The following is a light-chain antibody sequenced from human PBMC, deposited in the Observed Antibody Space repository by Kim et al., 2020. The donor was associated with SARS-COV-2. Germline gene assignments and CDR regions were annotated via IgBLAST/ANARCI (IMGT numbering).Light chain of an antibody. CDR2: GAS. CDR1: QSVSSNY. CDR3: QQYSSSPAT. Sequence: SPGERANLSCRASQSVSSNYLAWYQQKPGQAPRLLIYGASSRATGIPDRFSGSGSGTDFTITITRLEPEDFAVYYCQQYSSSPATFGQGTKVDIK. J-gene: IGKJ1*01. V-gene: IGKV3-20*01.